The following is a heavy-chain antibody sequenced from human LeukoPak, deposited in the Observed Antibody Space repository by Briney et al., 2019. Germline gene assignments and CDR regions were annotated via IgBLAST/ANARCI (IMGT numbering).Heavy chain of an antibody. CDR3: ARAGHSGSYFRYFDY. J-gene: IGHJ4*02. D-gene: IGHD1-26*01. CDR2: VYTSGST. CDR1: GGSISGYY. Sequence: SETLSLTCSVSGGSISGYYWSWIRQPAGKGLEWIGRVYTSGSTNYNPSLKSRVTMSVDASKNQFSLKLSSVTAADTAVYYCARAGHSGSYFRYFDYWGQGTLVTVSS. V-gene: IGHV4-4*07.